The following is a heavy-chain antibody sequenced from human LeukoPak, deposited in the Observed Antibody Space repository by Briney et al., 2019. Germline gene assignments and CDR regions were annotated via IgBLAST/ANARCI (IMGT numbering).Heavy chain of an antibody. Sequence: GGSLRLSCAASGFTVSSNYMSWVRQAPGKGLEWVSVIYSGGSTYYADSVKGRFTISRDNSKNTLYLQMNSLRAEDTAVYYCARRGYYGSGVGFDPWGQGTLVTVSS. CDR2: IYSGGST. J-gene: IGHJ5*02. CDR3: ARRGYYGSGVGFDP. CDR1: GFTVSSNY. V-gene: IGHV3-53*01. D-gene: IGHD3-10*01.